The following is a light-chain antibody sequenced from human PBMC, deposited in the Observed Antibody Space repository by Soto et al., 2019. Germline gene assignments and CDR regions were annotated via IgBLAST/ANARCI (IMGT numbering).Light chain of an antibody. J-gene: IGLJ1*01. CDR1: TSFVGSYTF. CDR2: EDT. Sequence: QSVLTQPASVSGSPGQSITISCTGTTSFVGSYTFVSWYQQLPGKAPQVLIYEDTKRPSGVSNRFSGSISGSTASLTISGLQAEDEADYHCCSYVGASTYVFGTGTKVTVL. V-gene: IGLV2-23*01. CDR3: CSYVGASTYV.